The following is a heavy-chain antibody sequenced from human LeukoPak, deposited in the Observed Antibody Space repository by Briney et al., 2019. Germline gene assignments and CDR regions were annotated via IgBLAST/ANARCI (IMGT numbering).Heavy chain of an antibody. D-gene: IGHD3-22*01. CDR3: ARLTHFPITMIVVDHSRYWFDP. J-gene: IGHJ5*02. V-gene: IGHV7-4-1*02. CDR2: INTNTGNP. CDR1: GYTFTSYA. Sequence: ASVKVSCKASGYTFTSYAMNWVRQAPGQGLEWMGWINTNTGNPTYAQGFTGRFVFSLDTSVSTAYLQISSLKAEDTAVYYCARLTHFPITMIVVDHSRYWFDPWGQGTLVTVSS.